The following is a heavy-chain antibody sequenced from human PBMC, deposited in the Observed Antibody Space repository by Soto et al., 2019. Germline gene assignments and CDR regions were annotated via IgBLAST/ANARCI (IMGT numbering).Heavy chain of an antibody. CDR1: GYTLTELS. D-gene: IGHD2-21*02. Sequence: ASVKVSCKVSGYTLTELSMHWVRQAPGKGLEWMGGFDPEDGETIYAQKFQGRVTMTEDTSTDTAYMELSSLRSEDTAVYYCATSPAYCGGDCYYNYWGQGTLVTVSS. CDR3: ATSPAYCGGDCYYNY. CDR2: FDPEDGET. J-gene: IGHJ4*02. V-gene: IGHV1-24*01.